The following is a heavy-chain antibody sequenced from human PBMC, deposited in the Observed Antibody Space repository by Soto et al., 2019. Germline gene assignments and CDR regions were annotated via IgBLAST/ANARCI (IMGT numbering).Heavy chain of an antibody. CDR1: GFTFSSYG. CDR3: AKDGAEERSGRYYDSSGYHYYYYYGMDV. V-gene: IGHV3-30*18. CDR2: ISYDGSNK. D-gene: IGHD3-22*01. J-gene: IGHJ6*02. Sequence: QVQLVESGGGVVQPGRSLRLSCAASGFTFSSYGMHWVRQAPGKGLEWVAVISYDGSNKYYADSVKGRFTISRDNSKNTLYLQMNSLRAEETAVYYCAKDGAEERSGRYYDSSGYHYYYYYGMDVWGQGTTVTVSS.